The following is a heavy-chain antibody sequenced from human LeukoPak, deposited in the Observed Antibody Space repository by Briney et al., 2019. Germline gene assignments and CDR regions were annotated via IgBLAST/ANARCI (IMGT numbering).Heavy chain of an antibody. D-gene: IGHD3-10*01. CDR3: ARGFGSGPGN. Sequence: GGSLRLSCAASGFTFSDYYMSWIRQAPGKGLEWVAYISTTSTYTDYADSVKGRFTISRDNAKNTLYLQMNSLRAEDTAVYYCARGFGSGPGNWGQGTLVTVSS. CDR2: ISTTSTYT. V-gene: IGHV3-11*06. CDR1: GFTFSDYY. J-gene: IGHJ4*02.